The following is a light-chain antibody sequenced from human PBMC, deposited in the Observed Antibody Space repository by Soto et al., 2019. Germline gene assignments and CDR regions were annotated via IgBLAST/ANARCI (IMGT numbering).Light chain of an antibody. J-gene: IGLJ3*02. CDR2: HVS. V-gene: IGLV2-11*01. Sequence: QSALTQPRSVSGSPGQSVTISCTGTSSDVGGYNYVSWYQQHPDKAPKLMIYHVSKWPSGVPDRFSGSKSGNTASLTISGLQAEDEADYYCCSYAGNSLWVFGGGTKLTVL. CDR1: SSDVGGYNY. CDR3: CSYAGNSLWV.